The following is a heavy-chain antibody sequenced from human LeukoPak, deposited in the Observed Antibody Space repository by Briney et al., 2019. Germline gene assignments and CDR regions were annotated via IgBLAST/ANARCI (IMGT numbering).Heavy chain of an antibody. D-gene: IGHD2-15*01. V-gene: IGHV4-34*01. Sequence: SETLSLTCAVYGGSFSGFHWNWIRQLPGMGLEWIGEINHSGTANYNPSLKSRVIVSVDTSKNQFSLKMSSVTAADTAVYYCARVVLPGGSSEDHRDYYYGVDVWGQGTTVTVSS. CDR1: GGSFSGFH. CDR3: ARVVLPGGSSEDHRDYYYGVDV. J-gene: IGHJ6*02. CDR2: INHSGTA.